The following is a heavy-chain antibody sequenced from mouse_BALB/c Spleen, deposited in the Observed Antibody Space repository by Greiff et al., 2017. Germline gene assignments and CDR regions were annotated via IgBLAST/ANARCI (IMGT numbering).Heavy chain of an antibody. CDR2: ISYDGSN. V-gene: IGHV3-6*02. CDR3: AREDSYFPMDY. CDR1: GYSITSGYY. D-gene: IGHD3-3*01. Sequence: DVKLQESGPGLVKPSQSLSLTCSVTGYSITSGYYWNWIRQFPGNKLEWMGYISYDGSNNYNPSLKNRISITRDTSKNQFFLKLNSVTTEDTATYYCAREDSYFPMDYWGQGTSVTVSS. J-gene: IGHJ4*01.